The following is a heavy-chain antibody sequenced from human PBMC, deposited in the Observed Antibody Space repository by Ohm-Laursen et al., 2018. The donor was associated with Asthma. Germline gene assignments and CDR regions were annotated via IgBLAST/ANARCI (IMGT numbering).Heavy chain of an antibody. J-gene: IGHJ4*02. V-gene: IGHV3-9*01. CDR2: ISWNSGSI. D-gene: IGHD6-19*01. Sequence: SLRLSCSASGFTFDDYAMHWVRQAPGKGLEWVSGISWNSGSIGYADSVKGRFTISRDNAKNSLYLQMNSLRAEDTALYYCAKGSPNPDISGWFDYWGQGTLVTVSS. CDR1: GFTFDDYA. CDR3: AKGSPNPDISGWFDY.